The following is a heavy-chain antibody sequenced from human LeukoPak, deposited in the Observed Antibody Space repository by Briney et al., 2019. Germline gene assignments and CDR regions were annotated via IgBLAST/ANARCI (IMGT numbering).Heavy chain of an antibody. J-gene: IGHJ4*02. CDR1: GFTFSSYA. CDR3: ARDGIGNVAHFDY. Sequence: GGSLRLSCAASGFTFSSYAMHWVRQAPGKGLEWVAVISYDGSNKYYADSVKGRFTISRDNSKNTPYLQMNSLRAEDTAVYYCARDGIGNVAHFDYWGQGTLVTVSS. D-gene: IGHD4-23*01. CDR2: ISYDGSNK. V-gene: IGHV3-30*04.